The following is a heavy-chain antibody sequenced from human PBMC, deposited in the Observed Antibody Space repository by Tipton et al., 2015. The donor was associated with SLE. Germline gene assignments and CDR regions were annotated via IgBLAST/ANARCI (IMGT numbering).Heavy chain of an antibody. CDR2: IYYSGST. D-gene: IGHD6-19*01. J-gene: IGHJ3*02. CDR3: ARPGLPVAAFDAFDI. CDR1: GGSISSYY. V-gene: IGHV4-59*12. Sequence: LRLSCTVSGGSISSYYWSWIRQPPGKGLEWIGYIYYSGSTNYNPSLKSRVTISVDTSKNQFSLKLSSVTAADTAVYYCARPGLPVAAFDAFDIWGQGTMVTVSS.